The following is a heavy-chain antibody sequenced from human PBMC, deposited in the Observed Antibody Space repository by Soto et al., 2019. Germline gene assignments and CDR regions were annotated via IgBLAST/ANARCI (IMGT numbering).Heavy chain of an antibody. J-gene: IGHJ6*02. CDR1: GYSFTSYW. Sequence: GESLKISCKGSGYSFTSYWIGWVRQMPGKGLEWMGIIYPGDSDTRYSPSFQGQVTISADKSISTAYLQWSSLKASDTAMYYCARDDIVVVPAAKRYYYYGMDVWGQGTTVTVSS. D-gene: IGHD2-2*01. CDR3: ARDDIVVVPAAKRYYYYGMDV. CDR2: IYPGDSDT. V-gene: IGHV5-51*01.